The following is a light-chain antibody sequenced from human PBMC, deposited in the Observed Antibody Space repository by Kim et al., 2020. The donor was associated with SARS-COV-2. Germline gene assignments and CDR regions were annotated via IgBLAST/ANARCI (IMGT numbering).Light chain of an antibody. CDR2: GAS. Sequence: DIQMTQSPSAMSAPVGDRVTITCRASHDIYTYLAWFQQKPGKVPKRLISGASRLQSGVPSRFSGSGSGAEFTLTISNLQPEDVATYYCLHHKDYPYTFGQGTKVDIK. V-gene: IGKV1-17*03. CDR3: LHHKDYPYT. J-gene: IGKJ1*01. CDR1: HDIYTY.